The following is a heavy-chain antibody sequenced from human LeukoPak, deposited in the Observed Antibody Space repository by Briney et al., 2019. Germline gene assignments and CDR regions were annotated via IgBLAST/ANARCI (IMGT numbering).Heavy chain of an antibody. CDR3: ARGKRGYSYGSPYYYYYMDV. J-gene: IGHJ6*03. CDR1: GGSISSSNSY. D-gene: IGHD5-18*01. CDR2: IYYSGSTSYYSGST. Sequence: SSETLSLTCTVSGGSISSSNSYWGWIRQPPGKGLEWIGSIYYSGSTSYYSGSTYYNPSLKSRVTISVDTSKNQFSLKLSSVTAADTAVYYCARGKRGYSYGSPYYYYYMDVWGKGTTVTISS. V-gene: IGHV4-39*07.